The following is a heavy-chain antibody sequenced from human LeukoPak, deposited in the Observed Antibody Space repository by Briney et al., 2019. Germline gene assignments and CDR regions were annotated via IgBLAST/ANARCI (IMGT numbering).Heavy chain of an antibody. J-gene: IGHJ5*02. CDR2: IYTSGST. D-gene: IGHD3-10*01. V-gene: IGHV4-4*09. CDR1: GVSFNSFF. CDR3: ARRGTWFDP. Sequence: SETLSLTCTVSGVSFNSFFWSWLRQPPGKGLEWIGYIYTSGSTYYSPSLKSRVTMSLDTSKNQFSLRLISVTAADTAVYYCARRGTWFDPWGQGTLVTVSS.